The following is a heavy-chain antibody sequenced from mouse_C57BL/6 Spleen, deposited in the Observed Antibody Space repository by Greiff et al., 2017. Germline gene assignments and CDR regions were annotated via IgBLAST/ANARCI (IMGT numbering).Heavy chain of an antibody. D-gene: IGHD1-1*01. J-gene: IGHJ3*01. CDR3: TTLIYYGEAWFAY. CDR1: GYTFTDYE. Sequence: QVQLQQSGAELVRPGASVTLSCKASGYTFTDYEMHWVKQTPVHGLEWIGAIDPETGGTAYNQKFKGKAILTADKSSSTAYMELRSLTSEDSAVYYCTTLIYYGEAWFAYWGQGTLVTVSA. V-gene: IGHV1-15*01. CDR2: IDPETGGT.